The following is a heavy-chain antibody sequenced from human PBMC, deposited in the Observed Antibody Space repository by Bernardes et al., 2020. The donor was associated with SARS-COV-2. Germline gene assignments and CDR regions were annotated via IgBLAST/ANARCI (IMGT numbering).Heavy chain of an antibody. J-gene: IGHJ4*02. CDR2: IYYSGST. CDR1: GGSMSSYY. CDR3: ARLRADSLGGGFDS. V-gene: IGHV4-59*08. Sequence: SETPSLTCTVSGGSMSSYYWSWIRQPPGKELEWIAYIYYSGSTNYNPSLESRVTISIDTSKNQFSLKLSSVTAADTAMYYCARLRADSLGGGFDSWGQGTLVTVSS. D-gene: IGHD1-26*01.